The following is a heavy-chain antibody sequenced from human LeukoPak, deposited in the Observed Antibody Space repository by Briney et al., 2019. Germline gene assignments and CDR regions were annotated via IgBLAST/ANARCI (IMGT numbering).Heavy chain of an antibody. J-gene: IGHJ4*02. Sequence: GGSLRLSCAASGFTVSSNYMSWVRQAPGKGLEWVSVIYSGGSTYYADSVKGRFTISRDNSKNTLYLQMDSLRAEDTAVYYCETMDSSGYLPYWGQGTLVTVSS. V-gene: IGHV3-53*01. CDR3: ETMDSSGYLPY. CDR1: GFTVSSNY. CDR2: IYSGGST. D-gene: IGHD3-22*01.